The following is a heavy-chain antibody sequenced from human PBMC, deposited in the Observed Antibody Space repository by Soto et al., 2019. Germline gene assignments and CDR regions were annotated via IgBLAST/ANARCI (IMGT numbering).Heavy chain of an antibody. CDR3: ARIESIARNWFDP. CDR1: VFSFTNYW. CDR2: IDPVDSYA. D-gene: IGHD6-13*01. J-gene: IGHJ5*02. Sequence: LRISCKGSVFSFTNYWISLVRQMPGKGLEWMGNIDPVDSYANYSPSFQGHVTFSVDTSTSTAYLQWSSLKASDTAMYFCARIESIARNWFDPWGQGTLVTVSS. V-gene: IGHV5-10-1*01.